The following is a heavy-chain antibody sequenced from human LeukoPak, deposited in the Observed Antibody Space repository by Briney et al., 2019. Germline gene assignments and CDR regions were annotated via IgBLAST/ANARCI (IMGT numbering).Heavy chain of an antibody. CDR3: TTDRTVTTRFIVPVDY. CDR1: GFTFSNAW. V-gene: IGHV3-15*01. Sequence: GGSLRLSCAASGFTFSNAWMSWVRQAPGKGLEWGGRIKSKTDGGTTDYAAPVKGRFTISRDDSKNTLYLQMNSLKTEATAVYYCTTDRTVTTRFIVPVDYWGQGTLVTVSS. D-gene: IGHD4-17*01. J-gene: IGHJ4*02. CDR2: IKSKTDGGTT.